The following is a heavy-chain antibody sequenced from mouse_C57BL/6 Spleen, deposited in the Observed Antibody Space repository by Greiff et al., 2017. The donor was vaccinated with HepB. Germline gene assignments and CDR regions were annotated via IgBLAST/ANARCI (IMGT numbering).Heavy chain of an antibody. D-gene: IGHD1-1*01. Sequence: DVKLVESGGGLVKPGGSLKLSCAASGFTFSDYGMHWVRQAPEKGLEWVAYISSGSSTIYYADTVKGRFTISRENAKNTLFRQMTSLRSEDKAMYYCARNYYYYGSIYDAMDYWGQGTSVTVSS. V-gene: IGHV5-17*01. J-gene: IGHJ4*01. CDR3: ARNYYYYGSIYDAMDY. CDR1: GFTFSDYG. CDR2: ISSGSSTI.